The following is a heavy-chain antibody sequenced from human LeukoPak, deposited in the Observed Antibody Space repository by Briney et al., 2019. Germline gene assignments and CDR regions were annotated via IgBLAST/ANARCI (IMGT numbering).Heavy chain of an antibody. CDR2: IKYDGSEI. J-gene: IGHJ4*02. CDR1: GFTFSSYW. Sequence: GGSLRLSCAASGFTFSSYWMSWVRQAPGKGLEWVANIKYDGSEIDYVDSVKGRFTISRDNAKNSLYLQMNSLRAEDTAVYYCARDIAAPGLFFDYWGQGTPVTVSS. D-gene: IGHD6-13*01. CDR3: ARDIAAPGLFFDY. V-gene: IGHV3-7*01.